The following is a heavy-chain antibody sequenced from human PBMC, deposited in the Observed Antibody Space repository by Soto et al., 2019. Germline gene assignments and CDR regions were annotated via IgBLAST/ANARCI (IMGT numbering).Heavy chain of an antibody. CDR2: TYYRSRWYN. V-gene: IGHV6-1*01. Sequence: PSQALSLTCAISGDSVSSNSAAWNWIRLSPSRGLEWLARTYYRSRWYNDYAVSVRSRITVNPDTSKNQFSLQLTSVTPEDTAVYYCAGTTSHQWYYMDVWRKGTTDTVSS. D-gene: IGHD1-7*01. CDR1: GDSVSSNSAA. J-gene: IGHJ6*03. CDR3: AGTTSHQWYYMDV.